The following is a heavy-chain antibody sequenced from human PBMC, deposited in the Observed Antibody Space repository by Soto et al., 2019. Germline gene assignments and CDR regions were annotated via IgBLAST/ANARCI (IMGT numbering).Heavy chain of an antibody. J-gene: IGHJ3*02. Sequence: QLHLVQSGAVVKKPGASVTVSCSASGYPVTAYYMHWVRQAPGRGLEWMGGINPATGAAKYTQTFQGRVPLTRDPSTSTVFMELSGLTSEDPAVFSCARGGGVGVAGSAAFDMWGQGTLVTVSS. CDR3: ARGGGVGVAGSAAFDM. D-gene: IGHD3-3*01. CDR1: GYPVTAYY. CDR2: INPATGAA. V-gene: IGHV1-2*02.